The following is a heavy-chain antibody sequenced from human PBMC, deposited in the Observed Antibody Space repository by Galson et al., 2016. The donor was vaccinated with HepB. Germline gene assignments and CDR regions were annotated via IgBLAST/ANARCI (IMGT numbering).Heavy chain of an antibody. CDR2: ISEDGSSK. D-gene: IGHD1-26*01. Sequence: SLRLSCAASGFIFSNYAMLWVRQAPGKGLEWVAVISEDGSSKHYIASVEGRFTASRDNSKNTFYLQMNSLRAEDTAVYYCARAALVGPTYPLDFWGRGTLVTVSS. CDR3: ARAALVGPTYPLDF. J-gene: IGHJ4*02. CDR1: GFIFSNYA. V-gene: IGHV3-30*04.